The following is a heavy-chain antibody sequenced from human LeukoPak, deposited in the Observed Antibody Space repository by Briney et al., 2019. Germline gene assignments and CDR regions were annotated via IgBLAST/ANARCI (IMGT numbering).Heavy chain of an antibody. CDR1: GGSISSYY. Sequence: SETLSLTCTVSGGSISSYYWSWIRQPPGKGLEWIGYIYYSGSTNYNPSLKSRVTISVDTSKNQFSLKLSSVTAADTAVYYCARGLRGSGSYKRYNWFDPWGQGTLVTVSS. CDR2: IYYSGST. CDR3: ARGLRGSGSYKRYNWFDP. J-gene: IGHJ5*02. D-gene: IGHD3-10*01. V-gene: IGHV4-59*12.